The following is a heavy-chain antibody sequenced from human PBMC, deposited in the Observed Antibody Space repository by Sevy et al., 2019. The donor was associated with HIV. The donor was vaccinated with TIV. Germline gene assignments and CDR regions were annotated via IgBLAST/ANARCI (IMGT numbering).Heavy chain of an antibody. CDR3: VRAIAKDGSF. Sequence: GGSLRLSCVASGFTLNNYWMHWVRQAPGKGLEWVANINQDGGVTYYVDSVRGRFTTSRVNARNLVFLQMNSLRVDDTALYFCVRAIAKDGSFWGQGTLVTVSS. CDR2: INQDGGVT. J-gene: IGHJ4*02. V-gene: IGHV3-7*01. D-gene: IGHD6-13*01. CDR1: GFTLNNYW.